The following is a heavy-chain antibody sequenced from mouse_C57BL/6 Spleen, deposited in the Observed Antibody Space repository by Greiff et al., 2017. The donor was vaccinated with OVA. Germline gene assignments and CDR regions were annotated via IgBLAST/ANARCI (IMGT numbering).Heavy chain of an antibody. D-gene: IGHD4-1*01. Sequence: VQLQQPGAELVMPGASVKLSCKASGYTFTSYWMHWVKQRPGQGLEWIGEIDPSDSYTNYNQKFKGKSTLTVDKSSSTAYMQLSSLTSEDSAVYYCARAGTERVWFAYWGQGTLVTVSA. CDR2: IDPSDSYT. V-gene: IGHV1-69*01. CDR3: ARAGTERVWFAY. J-gene: IGHJ3*01. CDR1: GYTFTSYW.